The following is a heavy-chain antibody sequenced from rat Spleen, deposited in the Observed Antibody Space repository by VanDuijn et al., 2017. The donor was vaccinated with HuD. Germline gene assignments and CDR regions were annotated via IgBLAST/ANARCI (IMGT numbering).Heavy chain of an antibody. D-gene: IGHD1-10*01. Sequence: EVQLVESGGGLVQPGRSLIPSCAASGFTFSNYGMAWVRQTPAKGLEWVSSISTGGGNTYYRDSVKGRFTISRDNAKNTQYLQMDSLRSEDTATYYCARATTTSNYFDYWGQGVMVTVSS. V-gene: IGHV5S14*01. J-gene: IGHJ2*01. CDR3: ARATTTSNYFDY. CDR1: GFTFSNYG. CDR2: ISTGGGNT.